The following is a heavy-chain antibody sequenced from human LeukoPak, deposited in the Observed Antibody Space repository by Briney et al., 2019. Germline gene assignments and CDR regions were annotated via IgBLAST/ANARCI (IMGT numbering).Heavy chain of an antibody. CDR2: ISYDGSNK. V-gene: IGHV3-30*18. CDR1: GYTFSSYG. D-gene: IGHD2-2*01. J-gene: IGHJ4*02. Sequence: PGGSLRLSWAASGYTFSSYGMHWVRQAPGKGLEWVAGISYDGSNKYYADSVKGRFSISRDNSKNTLYLQMNSLRAEDTAVYYCAKVFSPGAPHYCCSTSCPRNYFDYWGQGTLVTVSS. CDR3: AKVFSPGAPHYCCSTSCPRNYFDY.